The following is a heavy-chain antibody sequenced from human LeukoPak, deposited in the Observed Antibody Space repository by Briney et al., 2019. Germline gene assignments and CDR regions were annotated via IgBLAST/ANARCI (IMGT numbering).Heavy chain of an antibody. Sequence: SETLSLTCTVSGGSISSGDYYWSWIRQPPGKGLEWIGYIYYSGSTYYNPSLKSRVTISVDTSKNQFSLKLSSVTAADTAVYYCASYDYGDYVLNYWGQGTLVTVSS. CDR2: IYYSGST. D-gene: IGHD4-17*01. CDR3: ASYDYGDYVLNY. J-gene: IGHJ4*02. V-gene: IGHV4-30-4*01. CDR1: GGSISSGDYY.